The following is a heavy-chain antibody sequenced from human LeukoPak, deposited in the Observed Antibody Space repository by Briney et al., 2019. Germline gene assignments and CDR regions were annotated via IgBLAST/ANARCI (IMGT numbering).Heavy chain of an antibody. CDR1: GYTFTSYG. D-gene: IGHD3-16*01. Sequence: ASVKVSCKASGYTFTSYGISWVRQAPGQGLEWMGWISAYNGNTNYAQKLQGRVTMTTDTSTSTAYKEPRSLRSDDTAVYYCARDLWGSARGGDYWGQGTLVTVSS. CDR3: ARDLWGSARGGDY. V-gene: IGHV1-18*01. J-gene: IGHJ4*02. CDR2: ISAYNGNT.